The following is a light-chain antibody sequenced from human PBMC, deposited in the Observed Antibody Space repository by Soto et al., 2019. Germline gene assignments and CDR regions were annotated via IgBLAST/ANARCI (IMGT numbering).Light chain of an antibody. Sequence: EIVLTQSPATLSLPPGERATLSCRASQSVSSYLAWYQQKPGQAPRLLIYDAFNRATGIPARFSGSASGTDFTLTISSLEPEDFAVYYCQQRSNWPTCGQGTKV. J-gene: IGKJ1*01. CDR1: QSVSSY. V-gene: IGKV3-11*01. CDR2: DAF. CDR3: QQRSNWPT.